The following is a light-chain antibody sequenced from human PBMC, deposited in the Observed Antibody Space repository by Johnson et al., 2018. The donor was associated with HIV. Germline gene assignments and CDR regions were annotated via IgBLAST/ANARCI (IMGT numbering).Light chain of an antibody. V-gene: IGLV1-51*01. J-gene: IGLJ1*01. CDR1: SSNIGNNY. CDR2: DNN. CDR3: ATWDDSLNGFYV. Sequence: QSVLTQPPSVSAAPGQKVTISCSGSSSNIGNNYVSWYQQLPGTAPKLLIYDNNKRPSGIPDRFSGSKYGPSATLGIPGLQSEDEADYYCATWDDSLNGFYVFVTGTKVTVL.